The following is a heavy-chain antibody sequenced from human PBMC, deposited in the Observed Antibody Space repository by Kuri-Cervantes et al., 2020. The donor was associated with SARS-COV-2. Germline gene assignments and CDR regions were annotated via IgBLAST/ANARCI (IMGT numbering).Heavy chain of an antibody. CDR3: ASGTSSWSSDYYDMDV. V-gene: IGHV3-53*01. Sequence: GGSLRLSCAASGFIVISNSMSWVRQAPGKGLEWVSVIYSGGGTHYADSVKGRFTIARDDSTDTLYPQMNSLRDEDTAVYYCASGTSSWSSDYYDMDVWGQGTTVTVSS. J-gene: IGHJ6*02. D-gene: IGHD2-2*01. CDR2: IYSGGGT. CDR1: GFIVISNS.